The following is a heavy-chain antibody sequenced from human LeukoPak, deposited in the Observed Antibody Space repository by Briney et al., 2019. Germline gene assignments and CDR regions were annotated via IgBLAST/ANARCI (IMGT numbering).Heavy chain of an antibody. Sequence: GRSLRLPCAASGFTFSSYWMHWVRQVPGKGLVWVARINPGGSSITYADSVKGRFTISRDNSKNTVYLQMNSLRPEDTAVYYCAKDHSQNFDYWGQGTLVTVSS. CDR1: GFTFSSYW. J-gene: IGHJ4*02. CDR2: INPGGSSI. V-gene: IGHV3-74*01. D-gene: IGHD5-18*01. CDR3: AKDHSQNFDY.